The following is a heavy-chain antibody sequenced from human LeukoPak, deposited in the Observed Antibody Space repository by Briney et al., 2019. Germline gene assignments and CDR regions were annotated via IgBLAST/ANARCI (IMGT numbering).Heavy chain of an antibody. CDR1: GYTLTELS. V-gene: IGHV1-24*01. CDR3: ATGSAPTVVVPAALDY. Sequence: ASVKVSCKVSGYTLTELSMHWVRQAPGKGLEWMGGFDPEDGETIYAQKFQGRVTMTEDTSTDTAYMELSSLRSEDTAVYYCATGSAPTVVVPAALDYWGQGTLVTVSS. J-gene: IGHJ4*02. D-gene: IGHD2-2*01. CDR2: FDPEDGET.